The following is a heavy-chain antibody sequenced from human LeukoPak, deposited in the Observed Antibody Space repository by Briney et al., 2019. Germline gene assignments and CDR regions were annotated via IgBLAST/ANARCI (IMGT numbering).Heavy chain of an antibody. CDR2: ISGSGGST. D-gene: IGHD3-22*01. CDR3: AKDVYYYDSSGYYPDY. J-gene: IGHJ4*02. CDR1: GFTFSGYA. V-gene: IGHV3-23*01. Sequence: GGSLRLSCAASGFTFSGYAMSWVRQAPGKGLEWVSAISGSGGSTYYADSVKGRFTISRDNSKNTLYLQMNSLRAEDTAVYYCAKDVYYYDSSGYYPDYWGQGTLVTVSS.